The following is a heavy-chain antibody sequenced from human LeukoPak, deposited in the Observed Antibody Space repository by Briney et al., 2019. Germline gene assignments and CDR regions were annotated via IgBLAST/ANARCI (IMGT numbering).Heavy chain of an antibody. D-gene: IGHD2-2*01. V-gene: IGHV4-39*01. J-gene: IGHJ4*02. Sequence: SETLSLTCTVSGGSISSINYYWGWIRQPPEKGLEWIGTIYYSGRTWYNPSLKSRLTISVDTSKNQFSLTLNSVTAADTAVYYCARLSGTSWPHFDYWGQGTLVTVSS. CDR1: GGSISSINYY. CDR2: IYYSGRT. CDR3: ARLSGTSWPHFDY.